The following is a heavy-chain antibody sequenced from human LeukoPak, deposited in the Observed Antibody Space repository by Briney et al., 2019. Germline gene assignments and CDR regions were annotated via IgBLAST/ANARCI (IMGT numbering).Heavy chain of an antibody. CDR3: AKDIAVSDSYFDY. V-gene: IGHV3-30*02. CDR1: GFDFSNNG. D-gene: IGHD6-19*01. J-gene: IGHJ4*02. CDR2: IRYDAANQ. Sequence: GGSLRLSCGAPGFDFSNNGMPWGRQAPGKGLEWVAFIRYDAANQYYADSVKGRFTISRDNSKNTLYLQMDSLRYEDTRIYPCAKDIAVSDSYFDYWGQGTLVTVSS.